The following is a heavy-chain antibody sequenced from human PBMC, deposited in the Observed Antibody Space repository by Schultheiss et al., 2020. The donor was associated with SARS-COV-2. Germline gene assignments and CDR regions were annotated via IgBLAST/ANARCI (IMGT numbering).Heavy chain of an antibody. V-gene: IGHV4-30-2*01. CDR3: ARGGSGIQQQNWFDP. Sequence: SETLSLTCAVSGGSISSGGYSWSWIRQPPGKGLEWIGYIYHSGSTYYNPSLKSRVTISVDRSKNQFSLKLSSVTAADTAVYYCARGGSGIQQQNWFDPWGQGTLVTVSS. D-gene: IGHD1-14*01. J-gene: IGHJ5*02. CDR2: IYHSGST. CDR1: GGSISSGGYS.